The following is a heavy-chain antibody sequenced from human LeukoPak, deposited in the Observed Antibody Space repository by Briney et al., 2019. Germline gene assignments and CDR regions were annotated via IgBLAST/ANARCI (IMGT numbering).Heavy chain of an antibody. CDR2: ISWNSGSI. CDR3: AKDNRRHYTSGPNPDSLH. D-gene: IGHD6-19*01. Sequence: PGGSLRLSCAASGFTFSSYSMNWVRQAPGKGLEWVSGISWNSGSIDYADSVKGRFTISRDNAKNSLYLQMNSLRVEDTAFYYCAKDNRRHYTSGPNPDSLHWGQGDLVTVSS. CDR1: GFTFSSYS. J-gene: IGHJ4*02. V-gene: IGHV3-9*01.